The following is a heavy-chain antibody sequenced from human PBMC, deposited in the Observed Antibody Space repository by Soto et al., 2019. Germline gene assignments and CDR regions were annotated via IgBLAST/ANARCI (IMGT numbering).Heavy chain of an antibody. CDR2: IYYSGST. V-gene: IGHV4-61*01. J-gene: IGHJ5*02. D-gene: IGHD2-2*03. Sequence: QVQLQESGPGLVKPSETLSLTCTVSGGSVSSGSYYWSWIRQPPGKGLEWIGYIYYSGSTNYNPSLKSRVPRPADTSKNPFSLKLSSVTAADTAVYYCAGNDRGYCITTSGYVFDPWGQGTLVTVSS. CDR1: GGSVSSGSYY. CDR3: AGNDRGYCITTSGYVFDP.